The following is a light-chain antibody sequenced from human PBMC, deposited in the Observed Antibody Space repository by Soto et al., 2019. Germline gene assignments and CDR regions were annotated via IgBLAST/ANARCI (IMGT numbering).Light chain of an antibody. J-gene: IGKJ5*01. CDR3: QQYGSSPPSST. CDR2: DAS. CDR1: QSVSSY. Sequence: EIVLTQSPATLPLSPGERATLSCRASQSVSSYLAWYQQTPGQAPRLLIYDASNRATGIPARFSGSGSGTDFILTISSLESEDFAVYYCQQYGSSPPSSTFGQGTRLEIK. V-gene: IGKV3-11*01.